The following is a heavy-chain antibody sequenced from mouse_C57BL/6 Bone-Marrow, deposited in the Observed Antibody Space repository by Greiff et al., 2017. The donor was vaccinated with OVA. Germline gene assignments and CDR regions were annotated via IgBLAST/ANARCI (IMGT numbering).Heavy chain of an antibody. J-gene: IGHJ1*03. CDR2: INPNNGGT. V-gene: IGHV1-18*01. D-gene: IGHD1-1*01. CDR1: GYTFTDYN. Sequence: EVQLQQSGPELVKPGVSVKIPCKASGYTFTDYNMDWVKQSHGKSLEWIGDINPNNGGTIYNQKFKGKATLTVDKSSSTAYMELRSLTSEDTAVYYCALGDYGSSLYWYFDVWGTGTTVTVSS. CDR3: ALGDYGSSLYWYFDV.